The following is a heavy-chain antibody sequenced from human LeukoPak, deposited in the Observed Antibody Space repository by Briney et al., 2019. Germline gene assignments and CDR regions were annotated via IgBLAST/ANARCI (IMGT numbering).Heavy chain of an antibody. D-gene: IGHD3-9*01. Sequence: GESLKISCRGSGYSFTSYWIGWVRQMPGKGLEWMGIIYPGDSETRYSPSFQGQVTISSDKSITTTYLQWSSLKASDTAMYYCASGRLVTPGYYFDYWGQGTLVTVSS. CDR2: IYPGDSET. CDR3: ASGRLVTPGYYFDY. CDR1: GYSFTSYW. J-gene: IGHJ4*02. V-gene: IGHV5-51*01.